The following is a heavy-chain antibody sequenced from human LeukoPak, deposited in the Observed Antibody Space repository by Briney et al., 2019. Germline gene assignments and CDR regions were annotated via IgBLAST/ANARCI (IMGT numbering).Heavy chain of an antibody. CDR1: GFTFSSYG. CDR3: AKDLRYQLLSYYYYYGMDV. D-gene: IGHD2-2*01. Sequence: GSLRLSCAASGFTFSSYGMHWVRQAPGKGLEWVAVISYDGSNKYYADSVKGRFTISRDNSKNTLYLQMNSLRAEDTAVHYCAKDLRYQLLSYYYYYGMDVWGQGTTVTVSS. V-gene: IGHV3-30*18. J-gene: IGHJ6*02. CDR2: ISYDGSNK.